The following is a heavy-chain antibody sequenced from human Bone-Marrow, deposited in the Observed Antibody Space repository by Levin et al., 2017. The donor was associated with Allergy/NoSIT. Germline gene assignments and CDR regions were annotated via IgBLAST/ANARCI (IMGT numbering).Heavy chain of an antibody. Sequence: PSETLSLTCTVSGDSISSSSYYWGWIRQPPGTGLEWIGSFYYSGSTYLNPSLKIRGTISVDPSKNQFSLRLSSVTAADTAVYYCATNSGSYLRYFDFWGQGTLVTVSS. J-gene: IGHJ4*02. CDR2: FYYSGST. D-gene: IGHD1-26*01. CDR1: GDSISSSSYY. CDR3: ATNSGSYLRYFDF. V-gene: IGHV4-39*01.